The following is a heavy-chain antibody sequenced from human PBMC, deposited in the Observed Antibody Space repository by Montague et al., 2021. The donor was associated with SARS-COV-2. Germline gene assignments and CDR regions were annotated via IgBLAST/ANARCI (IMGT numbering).Heavy chain of an antibody. V-gene: IGHV4-34*01. Sequence: SETLSLTCAVYGGSLSGYYWSWIRQPPGEGLEWIAEISHSGSTSYNPSLKSRVTISVDTSKNQFSLKLSSATAADPAFYYCVRHPHYDGLNGPPDFWDQGTLVTVSS. CDR1: GGSLSGYY. CDR2: ISHSGST. D-gene: IGHD3-9*01. CDR3: VRHPHYDGLNGPPDF. J-gene: IGHJ4*02.